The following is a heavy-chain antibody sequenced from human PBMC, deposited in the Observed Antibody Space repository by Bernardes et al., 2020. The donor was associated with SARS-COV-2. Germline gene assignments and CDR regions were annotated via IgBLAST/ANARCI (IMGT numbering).Heavy chain of an antibody. D-gene: IGHD5-18*01. Sequence: ASVKVSCKASGYTFTSYDITWVRQATGQGLEWMGWMNPNSGNTGYAQKFQGRVTMTRNTSISTAYMELSSLRSEDTAVYYCARGRIQLWLRGFDYWGQGTLVTGSA. CDR3: ARGRIQLWLRGFDY. J-gene: IGHJ4*02. CDR2: MNPNSGNT. V-gene: IGHV1-8*01. CDR1: GYTFTSYD.